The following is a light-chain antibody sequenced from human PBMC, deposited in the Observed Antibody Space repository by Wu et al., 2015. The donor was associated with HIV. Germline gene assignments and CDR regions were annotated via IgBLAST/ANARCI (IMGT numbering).Light chain of an antibody. CDR3: QQYGSSPVLS. J-gene: IGKJ4*01. CDR2: AAS. Sequence: EIILTQSPGTLSFSPGGRATLSCRASQSVIGGYLAWYQQKPGQAPRLLIFAASRRASGIPDRFSGSGSGTDFTLTINRLEPEDSAIYFCQQYGSSPVLSFGGGTKVEI. CDR1: QSVIGGY. V-gene: IGKV3-20*01.